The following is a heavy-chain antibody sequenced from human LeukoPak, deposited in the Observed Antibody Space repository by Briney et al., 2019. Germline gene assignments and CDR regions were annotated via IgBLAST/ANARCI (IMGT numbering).Heavy chain of an antibody. D-gene: IGHD3-22*01. V-gene: IGHV3-74*01. Sequence: PGGSLRLSCAASGFTFSSYWMHWVRQAPGKGLVWVSRINTDGSSTSYADSVKGRFTISRDNAKNTLYLQMKSLRAEDTAVYYCARLAYYYDSSGYYAYWGQGTLVTVSS. CDR3: ARLAYYYDSSGYYAY. CDR1: GFTFSSYW. CDR2: INTDGSST. J-gene: IGHJ4*02.